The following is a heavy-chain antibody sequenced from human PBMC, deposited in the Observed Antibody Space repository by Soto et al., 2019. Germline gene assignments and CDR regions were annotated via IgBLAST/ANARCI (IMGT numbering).Heavy chain of an antibody. V-gene: IGHV1-69*13. CDR2: IIPIFATA. D-gene: IGHD3-22*01. CDR3: AHYANSNYRFSDY. CDR1: GGTFSSYA. Sequence: ASVKVSCKASGGTFSSYAISWVRQAPGQGLEWMGGIIPIFATANYAQKFQGRVTITADESTSTAYMELSSLRSEDTAVYYCAHYANSNYRFSDYWGQGTLLTVS. J-gene: IGHJ4*02.